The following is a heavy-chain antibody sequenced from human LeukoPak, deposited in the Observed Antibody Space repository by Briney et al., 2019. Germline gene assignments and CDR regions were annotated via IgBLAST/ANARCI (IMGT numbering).Heavy chain of an antibody. CDR1: GFTFSSYA. Sequence: GGSLRLSCAASGFTFSSYAMSWVRQAPGKGLEWVSVISNGGRSTFYADSVKGRFTISRDNSKNTLYLQVNSLRAEDTAVYYCATREGLLYFDYWGQGTLVTVSS. V-gene: IGHV3-23*01. J-gene: IGHJ4*02. CDR3: ATREGLLYFDY. D-gene: IGHD3-3*01. CDR2: ISNGGRST.